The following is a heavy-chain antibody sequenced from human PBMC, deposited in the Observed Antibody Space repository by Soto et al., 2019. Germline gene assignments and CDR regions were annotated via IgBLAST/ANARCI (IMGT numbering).Heavy chain of an antibody. CDR1: GYTFTNHG. D-gene: IGHD1-26*01. Sequence: QVQLVQSGAEVRKPGASVKVSCKASGYTFTNHGISWVRQAPGQGLEWMGWVSGYNDKTKSAQNFQGRITMSTDTSTSTAYMELRGPRSDETAIYYCARDFYPVTYLFDYWGQGTLVTVSS. V-gene: IGHV1-18*04. CDR3: ARDFYPVTYLFDY. J-gene: IGHJ4*02. CDR2: VSGYNDKT.